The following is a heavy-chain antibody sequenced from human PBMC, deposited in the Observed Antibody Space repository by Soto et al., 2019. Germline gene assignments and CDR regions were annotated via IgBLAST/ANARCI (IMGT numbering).Heavy chain of an antibody. CDR1: GYTFTNYG. CDR3: ARDGPYNSGWYYFDY. V-gene: IGHV1-18*01. D-gene: IGHD6-19*01. J-gene: IGHJ4*02. CDR2: ISAYNGNT. Sequence: QVQLVQSGAEVKKPGASVKVSCTASGYTFTNYGISWVRQAPGQVLEWMGWISAYNGNTNYAQKLQGRVTMTTDTSTSTAYMELRSLRSDDTAVYYCARDGPYNSGWYYFDYWGQGTLVTVSS.